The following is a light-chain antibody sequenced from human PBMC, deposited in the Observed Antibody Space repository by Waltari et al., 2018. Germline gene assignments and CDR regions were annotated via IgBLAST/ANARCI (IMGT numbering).Light chain of an antibody. J-gene: IGKJ1*01. CDR1: QSVGST. CDR2: GAS. CDR3: QHYVRLPAT. Sequence: EIVLTQSPGTLSLSPGERATLTCRASQSVGSTLAWYQQKPGQPPRLLIYGASSRATGIPDRFMGSGSGTDFSLTIGRLEPEDFAVYYCQHYVRLPATFGQGTKVEIK. V-gene: IGKV3-20*01.